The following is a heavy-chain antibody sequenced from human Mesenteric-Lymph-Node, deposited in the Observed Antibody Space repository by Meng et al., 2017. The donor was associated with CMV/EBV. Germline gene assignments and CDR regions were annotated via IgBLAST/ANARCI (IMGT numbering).Heavy chain of an antibody. V-gene: IGHV1-2*02. J-gene: IGHJ4*02. D-gene: IGHD2-8*01. CDR2: INPNSGGT. CDR1: GYTFTGYY. CDR3: ARDEDCVNGVCYLGAY. Sequence: ASVKVSCKASGYTFTGYYMHWVRQAPGQGLEWMGWINPNSGGTNYAQKFQGRVTMTRDTSISTMYMELGSLRSDDTAVYYCARDEDCVNGVCYLGAYWGQGTPVTVSS.